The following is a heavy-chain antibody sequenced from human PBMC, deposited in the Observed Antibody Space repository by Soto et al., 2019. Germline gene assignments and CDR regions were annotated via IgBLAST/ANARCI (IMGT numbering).Heavy chain of an antibody. D-gene: IGHD1-26*01. CDR1: GFIFSNYA. Sequence: PGGSLRLSCAASGFIFSNYAMSWVRQAPGKGPEWVSSISGSGVNTFYADSVKGRFTISRDNSKNTLYLQMNSLRAEDTAVYYCAKDFDSGSYFLYPGLHNYYYYGMDVWGQGTTVTVSS. V-gene: IGHV3-23*01. J-gene: IGHJ6*02. CDR2: ISGSGVNT. CDR3: AKDFDSGSYFLYPGLHNYYYYGMDV.